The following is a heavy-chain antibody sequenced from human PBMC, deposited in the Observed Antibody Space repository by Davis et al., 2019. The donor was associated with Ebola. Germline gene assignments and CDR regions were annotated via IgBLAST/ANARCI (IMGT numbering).Heavy chain of an antibody. CDR1: GFTFSSYW. D-gene: IGHD4-17*01. CDR2: INSDGSST. Sequence: PGGSLRLSCAASGFTFSSYWMHWVRQAPGKGLVWVSRINSDGSSTSYADSVKGRITISRDNAKNTLYLQMNSLRAEDTAVYYCTLTTVTTDVWGQGTTVTVSS. V-gene: IGHV3-74*01. CDR3: TLTTVTTDV. J-gene: IGHJ6*02.